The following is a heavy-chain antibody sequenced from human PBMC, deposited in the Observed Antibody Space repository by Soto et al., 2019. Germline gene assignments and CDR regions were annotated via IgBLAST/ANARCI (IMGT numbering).Heavy chain of an antibody. J-gene: IGHJ6*03. D-gene: IGHD5-12*01. Sequence: GASVKVSCKASGFTFTSSAMQWVRQARGQRLEWIGWIVVGSGNTNYAQKFQERVTITRDMSTSTAYMELSSLRSEDTAVYYCATHHSGYDGGDYYYYYYMDGWGKGTTVTVSS. CDR1: GFTFTSSA. CDR3: ATHHSGYDGGDYYYYYYMDG. V-gene: IGHV1-58*02. CDR2: IVVGSGNT.